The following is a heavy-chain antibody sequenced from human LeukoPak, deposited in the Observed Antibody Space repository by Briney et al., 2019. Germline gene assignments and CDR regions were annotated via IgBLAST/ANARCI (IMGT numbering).Heavy chain of an antibody. CDR3: TRDGGISSGWYIDY. D-gene: IGHD6-19*01. CDR2: IITILGIA. Sequence: SVTVSCKASVGTFSSYAISWVRQAPGQGLEWMGRIITILGIANYAQKFQGRATITADKSTSTAFMELSSLRSENAAEYYGTRDGGISSGWYIDYWGQGTLVTVSS. CDR1: VGTFSSYA. J-gene: IGHJ4*02. V-gene: IGHV1-69*04.